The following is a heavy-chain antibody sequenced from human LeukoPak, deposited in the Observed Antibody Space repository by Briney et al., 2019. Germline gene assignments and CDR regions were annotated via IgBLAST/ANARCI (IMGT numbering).Heavy chain of an antibody. CDR3: ARPGHSYYYMDV. J-gene: IGHJ6*03. CDR2: IYHSGTT. D-gene: IGHD1-1*01. Sequence: SETLSLTCTVSGGSISSSSYYWGWIRQPPGKGLEWIGTIYHSGTTYYNPSLKSRVTISADTSKNHFSLKLSSVTAADTAVYYCARPGHSYYYMDVWGKGTTVTVSS. CDR1: GGSISSSSYY. V-gene: IGHV4-39*02.